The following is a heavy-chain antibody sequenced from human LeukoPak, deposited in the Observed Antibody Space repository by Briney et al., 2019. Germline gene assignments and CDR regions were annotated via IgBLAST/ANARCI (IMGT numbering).Heavy chain of an antibody. J-gene: IGHJ4*02. CDR2: ISGSGSST. CDR3: AKVFTAVVVPAAIEY. CDR1: GFTFSSYA. Sequence: GGSLRLSCAASGFTFSSYAMSWVRQAPGKGLEWVSAISGSGSSTYHADSVKGRFTISRDNSKNTLYLQMNSLRAEDTAVYYCAKVFTAVVVPAAIEYWGQGTLVTVSS. V-gene: IGHV3-23*01. D-gene: IGHD2-2*01.